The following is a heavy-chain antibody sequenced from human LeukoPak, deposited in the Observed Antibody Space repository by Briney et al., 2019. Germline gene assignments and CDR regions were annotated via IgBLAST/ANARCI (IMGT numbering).Heavy chain of an antibody. D-gene: IGHD2-2*02. CDR2: ISVSSAYI. CDR3: ARDTHSDYCSSSSCYIDY. CDR1: GFTFSSST. Sequence: GGSLRLSCAASGFTFSSSTMNWVRQAPGKGLEWVSSISVSSAYIYYADSVRGRFTISRDNAKNSLYLQMNSLRADDTAVYFCARDTHSDYCSSSSCYIDYWGQGTLVTVSS. V-gene: IGHV3-21*01. J-gene: IGHJ4*02.